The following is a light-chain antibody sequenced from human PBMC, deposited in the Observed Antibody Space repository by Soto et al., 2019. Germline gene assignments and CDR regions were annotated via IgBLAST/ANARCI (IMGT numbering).Light chain of an antibody. J-gene: IGKJ1*01. CDR2: GAS. Sequence: EIVLTQSPGTLSLSPGERATLSCRASQSVNSNFLAWYQQKPGQAPRLLISGASNRATGIPDRFSGSGSGTDFNLTISRLEPEDFAVYYCQRYGNSPRTFGQGTKVDIK. V-gene: IGKV3-20*01. CDR3: QRYGNSPRT. CDR1: QSVNSNF.